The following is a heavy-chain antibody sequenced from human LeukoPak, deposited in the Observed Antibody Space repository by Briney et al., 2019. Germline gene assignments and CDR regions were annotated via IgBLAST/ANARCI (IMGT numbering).Heavy chain of an antibody. V-gene: IGHV4-34*01. CDR3: AGGGRGARLQS. J-gene: IGHJ4*02. CDR2: INHIGGT. CDR1: GGSLCGDY. D-gene: IGHD1-26*01. Sequence: SETLSLTCAVYGGSLCGDYWSWIRQPPGERLEWIVEINHIGGTSYNPSLKSRVTISADTSKNQFSLKVTSVTAAATAVYYCAGGGRGARLQSWGKGTPVTVSS.